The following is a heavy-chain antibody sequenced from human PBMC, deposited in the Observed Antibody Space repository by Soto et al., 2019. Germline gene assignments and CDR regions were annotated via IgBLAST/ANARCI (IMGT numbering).Heavy chain of an antibody. D-gene: IGHD6-13*01. V-gene: IGHV3-30*18. J-gene: IGHJ4*02. CDR2: VSYDGRSK. CDR3: VKEAEPYTSSWSAF. Sequence: KGLEWVAVVSYDGRSKYYADSVKGRFTILRDNTQNTIHLQMNGVRGHDTALFYCVKEAEPYTSSWSAFWGRGTLVIVS.